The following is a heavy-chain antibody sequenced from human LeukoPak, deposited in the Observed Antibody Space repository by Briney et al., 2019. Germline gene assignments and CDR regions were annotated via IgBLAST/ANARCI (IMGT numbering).Heavy chain of an antibody. CDR2: IIPIFGTA. V-gene: IGHV1-69*13. CDR3: ASRYCSSTSCYSYYYYGMDV. Sequence: SVKVSCKASGGTFSSYAISWVRQAPGQGLEWMGGIIPIFGTANYAQKFQGRVTITADESTSTAYMELSSLRSEDTAVYYCASRYCSSTSCYSYYYYGMDVWGQGTTVTVSS. D-gene: IGHD2-2*01. CDR1: GGTFSSYA. J-gene: IGHJ6*02.